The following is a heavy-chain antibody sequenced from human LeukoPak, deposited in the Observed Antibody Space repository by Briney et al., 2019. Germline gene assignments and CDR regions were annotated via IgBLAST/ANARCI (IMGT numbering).Heavy chain of an antibody. CDR3: AREITMVRVESDY. D-gene: IGHD3-10*01. CDR2: ISSDSSYI. CDR1: GFNFNTYT. J-gene: IGHJ4*02. V-gene: IGHV3-21*01. Sequence: GGSLRLSCAASGFNFNTYTMNWVRQAPGKGLEWVSSISSDSSYIYYADAVHGRFTVSRDNAKYSLYLQMNSLRAEDTAVYYCAREITMVRVESDYWGQGTLVTVSS.